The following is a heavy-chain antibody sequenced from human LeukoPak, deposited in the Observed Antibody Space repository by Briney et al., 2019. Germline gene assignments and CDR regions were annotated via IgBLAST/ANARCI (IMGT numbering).Heavy chain of an antibody. J-gene: IGHJ5*02. CDR1: GLTFSTSW. Sequence: GGSLRLSCAASGLTFSTSWMTWVRQAPGKGLEWVSGISGNGAVTYYADSVKGRFTISRDNSKNTLYLHMNTLRAEDTAVYYCAKDKGYPKPFDPWGQGTLVTVSS. CDR2: ISGNGAVT. D-gene: IGHD5-18*01. CDR3: AKDKGYPKPFDP. V-gene: IGHV3-23*01.